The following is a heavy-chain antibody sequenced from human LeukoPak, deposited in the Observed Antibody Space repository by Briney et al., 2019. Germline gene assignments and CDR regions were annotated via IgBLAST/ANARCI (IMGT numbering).Heavy chain of an antibody. CDR2: IKQDGSEK. D-gene: IGHD6-19*01. CDR3: ARDVIAVAGPNPNFDY. V-gene: IGHV3-7*01. Sequence: PGGSLRLSCAASGFTFSSYWMSWVRQAPGKGLEWVANIKQDGSEKYYVDSVKGRFTIPRDNAKNSLYLQMNSLRAEDTAVYYCARDVIAVAGPNPNFDYWGQGTLVTVSS. CDR1: GFTFSSYW. J-gene: IGHJ4*02.